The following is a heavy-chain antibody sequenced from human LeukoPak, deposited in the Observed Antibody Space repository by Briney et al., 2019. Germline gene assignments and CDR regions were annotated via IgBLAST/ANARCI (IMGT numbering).Heavy chain of an antibody. D-gene: IGHD3-16*01. Sequence: GGSLRLSCAASGFTVSSNYMSWVRQAPGKGLEWVSVIFSGGSTYYADSVKGRFTISRDNSKNTLYLQMNSLRAEDTAVYYCARAPYKGRLSWGSIGGYGMDVWGQGTTVTVSS. CDR1: GFTVSSNY. J-gene: IGHJ6*02. CDR3: ARAPYKGRLSWGSIGGYGMDV. V-gene: IGHV3-53*01. CDR2: IFSGGST.